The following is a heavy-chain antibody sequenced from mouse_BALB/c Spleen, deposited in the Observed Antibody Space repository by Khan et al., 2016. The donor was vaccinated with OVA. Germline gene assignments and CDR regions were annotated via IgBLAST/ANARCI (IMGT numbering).Heavy chain of an antibody. CDR3: ARPPNFDDVMDN. D-gene: IGHD4-1*02. CDR1: GHTFTKYG. V-gene: IGHV9-3-1*01. CDR2: INTYTGEP. J-gene: IGHJ4*01. Sequence: QIQLVQSGPELKKPGETVKISCKASGHTFTKYGMNWVKQAPGKGLKWMGWINTYTGEPTYADDFNGRFAFSLETSASTAYLQLNNLTNEDTATYFCARPPNFDDVMDNWGQGTSVTVSS.